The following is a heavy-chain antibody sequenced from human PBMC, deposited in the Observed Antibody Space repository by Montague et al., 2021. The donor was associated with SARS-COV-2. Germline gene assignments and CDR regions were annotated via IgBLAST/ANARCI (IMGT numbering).Heavy chain of an antibody. V-gene: IGHV4-4*07. D-gene: IGHD2-15*01. Sequence: SETLSLTCTVSGGSISNYYWSWIRQPAGKGLEWIGRIYSSGSTNYNPSLKSRISMSVDTSRNQFPLKLSSVTAADTAIYYCARDYSHCSGGSCAFDYWGQGTLVTVSS. CDR2: IYSSGST. J-gene: IGHJ4*02. CDR1: GGSISNYY. CDR3: ARDYSHCSGGSCAFDY.